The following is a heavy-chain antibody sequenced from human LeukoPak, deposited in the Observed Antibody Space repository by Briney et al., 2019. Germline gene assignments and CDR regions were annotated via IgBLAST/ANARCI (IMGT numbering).Heavy chain of an antibody. V-gene: IGHV3-7*01. CDR1: GFSFSNFW. Sequence: GGSLRLSCAASGFSFSNFWMSWVRQAPGKGLEWVANIRPDGSATNYVDSVKGRFTISRDNAKNSLDLQMNSLRAEDTAVYYCARGGGSSSWGQGTLVTVSS. CDR2: IRPDGSAT. J-gene: IGHJ5*02. CDR3: ARGGGSSS. D-gene: IGHD6-6*01.